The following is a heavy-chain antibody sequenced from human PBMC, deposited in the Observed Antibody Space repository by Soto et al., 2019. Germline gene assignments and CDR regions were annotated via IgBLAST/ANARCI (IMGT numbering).Heavy chain of an antibody. CDR2: IYYNGST. Sequence: QVQLQESGPGLVKPSQTLSLTCTVSGGSISSGGYYWSWIRQHPGKGLEWIGYIYYNGSTYYNPSLKGRVTISVDTSKNQFSLKLSSVTAADTAVYYCARGGGGGYSYGGIDYWGQGTLVTVSS. V-gene: IGHV4-31*03. D-gene: IGHD5-18*01. CDR3: ARGGGGGYSYGGIDY. J-gene: IGHJ4*02. CDR1: GGSISSGGYY.